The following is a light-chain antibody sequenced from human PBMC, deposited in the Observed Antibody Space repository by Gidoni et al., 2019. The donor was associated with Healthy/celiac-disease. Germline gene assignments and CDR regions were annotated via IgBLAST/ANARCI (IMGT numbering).Light chain of an antibody. CDR3: NARDSSGNPC. CDR2: GKN. V-gene: IGLV3-19*01. CDR1: SLRSYY. Sequence: SSELTQDPAVSVALGQTVRITCQGDSLRSYYASWYQQKPGQAPVLVIYGKNNRPAGIPDRFSGSSSGNTASVTITGAQAEDEADYYCNARDSSGNPCFGGGTKLTVL. J-gene: IGLJ2*01.